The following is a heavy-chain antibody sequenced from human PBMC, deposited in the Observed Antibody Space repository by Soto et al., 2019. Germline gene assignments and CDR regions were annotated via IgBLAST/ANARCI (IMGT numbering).Heavy chain of an antibody. V-gene: IGHV4-34*01. D-gene: IGHD1-1*01. CDR3: VRGRPAIATRWFDS. Sequence: SETLSLTCAVVGGSFSDSYWSWNRQSPGRGLEWIGEITSSGTTYYNPSLKSRVTISGDTSTNQFSLEVKSVTAADTAVYYCVRGRPAIATRWFDSWGQGTLVTVSS. J-gene: IGHJ5*01. CDR1: GGSFSDSY. CDR2: ITSSGTT.